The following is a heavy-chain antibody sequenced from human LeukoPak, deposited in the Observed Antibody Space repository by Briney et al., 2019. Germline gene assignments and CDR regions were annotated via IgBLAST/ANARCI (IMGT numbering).Heavy chain of an antibody. CDR1: GGTFSSYA. J-gene: IGHJ4*02. CDR3: AKGSPGYSSGWLDY. D-gene: IGHD6-19*01. Sequence: SVKVSCKASGGTFSSYAISWVRQAPGQGLEWMGGIIPIFGTANYAQKFQGRVTITADESTSTAYMELSSLKSEDTAVYYCAKGSPGYSSGWLDYWGQGTLVTVSS. V-gene: IGHV1-69*13. CDR2: IIPIFGTA.